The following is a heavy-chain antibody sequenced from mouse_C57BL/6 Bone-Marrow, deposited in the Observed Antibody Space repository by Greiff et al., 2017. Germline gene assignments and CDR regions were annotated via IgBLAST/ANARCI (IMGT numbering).Heavy chain of an antibody. CDR3: AREYYVNPFAY. Sequence: VQLQQPGAELVKPGASVKMSCKASGYTFTSYWITWVKQRPGQGLEWVGDIYPGSGSTNYEEKFKSKATLTVDTSSSTAYMQLSRQTSEDSAVYCCAREYYVNPFAYWGQGTLVTVSA. V-gene: IGHV1-55*01. D-gene: IGHD2-1*01. CDR2: IYPGSGST. J-gene: IGHJ3*01. CDR1: GYTFTSYW.